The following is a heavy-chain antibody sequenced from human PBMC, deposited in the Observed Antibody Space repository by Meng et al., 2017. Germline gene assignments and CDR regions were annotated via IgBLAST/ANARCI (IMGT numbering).Heavy chain of an antibody. Sequence: ASVKVSCKASGYTFTSYYMHWVRQAPGQGLEWIGIINPSGGSTSYAQKFQGRVTMTRDTSTSTVYMELSSLRSEDTAVYYCARDPSMVRGVIVYYFDYWGQGTLVTVSS. J-gene: IGHJ4*02. CDR2: INPSGGST. V-gene: IGHV1-46*01. CDR3: ARDPSMVRGVIVYYFDY. D-gene: IGHD3-10*01. CDR1: GYTFTSYY.